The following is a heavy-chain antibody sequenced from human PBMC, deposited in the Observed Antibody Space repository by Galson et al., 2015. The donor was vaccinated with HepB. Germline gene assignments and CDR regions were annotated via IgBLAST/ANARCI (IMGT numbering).Heavy chain of an antibody. J-gene: IGHJ6*02. CDR1: GGSVSSGSYY. Sequence: LSLTCTVSGGSVSSGSYYWSWIRQPPGKGLEWIGYIYYSGSTNYNPSLKSRVTISVDTSKNQFSLKLSSVTAADTAVYYCARDNAVYSSLRLGMDVWGQGTTVTVSS. CDR2: IYYSGST. CDR3: ARDNAVYSSLRLGMDV. V-gene: IGHV4-61*01. D-gene: IGHD6-6*01.